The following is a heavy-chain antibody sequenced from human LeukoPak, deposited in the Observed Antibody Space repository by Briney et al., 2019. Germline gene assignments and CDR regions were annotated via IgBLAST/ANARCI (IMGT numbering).Heavy chain of an antibody. CDR2: IGGSGGST. CDR1: GFTFSNYA. J-gene: IGHJ3*02. V-gene: IGHV3-23*01. CDR3: ARVGSSGSYYAFDI. D-gene: IGHD1-26*01. Sequence: GGSLRLSCAASGFTFSNYAMSWVRQAPGKGLEWVSAIGGSGGSTYYADSVKGRFTISRDNSKNTLYLQMNSLRAEDTALYYCARVGSSGSYYAFDIWGQGTMVTVSS.